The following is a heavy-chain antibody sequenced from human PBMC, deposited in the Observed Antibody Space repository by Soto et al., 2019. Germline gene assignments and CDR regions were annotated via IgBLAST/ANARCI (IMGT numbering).Heavy chain of an antibody. CDR1: GFTFSIYA. CDR3: ARVEARVWNSAYYYYYGMDV. J-gene: IGHJ6*02. Sequence: GGSLRLSCTVSGFTFSIYAMHWVRQAPGKGLEWVAVISDDGTNKYYADSEKGRFHISRNNSEHTLYLQMNRLRAENTAVYYCARVEARVWNSAYYYYYGMDVWGQGTTVTVSS. CDR2: ISDDGTNK. V-gene: IGHV3-30-3*01. D-gene: IGHD1-7*01.